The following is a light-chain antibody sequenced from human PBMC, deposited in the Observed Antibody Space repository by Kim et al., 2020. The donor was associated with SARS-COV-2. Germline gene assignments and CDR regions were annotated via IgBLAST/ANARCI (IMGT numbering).Light chain of an antibody. V-gene: IGKV3-20*01. J-gene: IGKJ2*03. CDR2: GAS. Sequence: LSPGETPSLSCRASQSVSSSYLAWYQQKPGQAPRLLIYGASSRATGIPDRYSGSGSGTDFTLTISRLEPEDFAVYYCQQYGSSTYSFGQGTKLEI. CDR3: QQYGSSTYS. CDR1: QSVSSSY.